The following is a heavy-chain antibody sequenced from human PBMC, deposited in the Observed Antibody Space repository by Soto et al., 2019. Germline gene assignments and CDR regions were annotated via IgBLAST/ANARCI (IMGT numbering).Heavy chain of an antibody. CDR3: AKYSSGWYCPFAY. CDR1: GFAFSSYA. J-gene: IGHJ4*02. CDR2: ISGSGGST. Sequence: EVQLLESGGGLVQPGGSLRLSCAASGFAFSSYAMSWVRQAPGNGLEWVSAISGSGGSTYYADSVKGRFTISRDNSKNPLDLKMNSLRAEGTAVYYCAKYSSGWYCPFAYWGQGALVTVSS. V-gene: IGHV3-23*01. D-gene: IGHD6-19*01.